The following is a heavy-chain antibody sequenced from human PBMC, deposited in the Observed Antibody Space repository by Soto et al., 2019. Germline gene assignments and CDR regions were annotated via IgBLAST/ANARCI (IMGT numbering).Heavy chain of an antibody. V-gene: IGHV3-66*01. D-gene: IGHD3-10*01. Sequence: EVQLVESGGGLVQPGGSLRLSCATSGFTVSTNYMSWVRQAPGKGLEWVSVIYSGGSTYYADSVKGRFTISRENDKNTLSLQMNSLRAEDTAVYYCARKMVRGVIGGYFDSWGQGTLVTVSS. CDR2: IYSGGST. CDR3: ARKMVRGVIGGYFDS. CDR1: GFTVSTNY. J-gene: IGHJ4*02.